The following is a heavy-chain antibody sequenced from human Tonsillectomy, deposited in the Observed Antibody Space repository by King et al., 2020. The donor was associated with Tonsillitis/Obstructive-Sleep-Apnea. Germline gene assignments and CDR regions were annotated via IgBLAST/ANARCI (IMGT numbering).Heavy chain of an antibody. D-gene: IGHD2-15*01. CDR2: INPSDGIT. CDR1: GYTFTTNY. V-gene: IGHV1-46*01. CDR3: VRDDKDGRHLDY. Sequence: VQLVESGAEVKKPGASVKVSCTASGYTFTTNYVHWVRQAPGQGLEWMGIINPSDGITTYAQKFQGRVTMTRDTSTSTVNMELNSLRVEDTAVYYCVRDDKDGRHLDYWGQGSLVSVSS. J-gene: IGHJ4*02.